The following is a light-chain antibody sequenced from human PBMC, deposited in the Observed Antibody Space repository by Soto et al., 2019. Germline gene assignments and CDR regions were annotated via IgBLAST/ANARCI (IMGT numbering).Light chain of an antibody. CDR2: DVS. Sequence: QSVLTQPASVSGSPGQSIAISCTGTSSDVGGYNYVSWYQHHPGKVPKLMIYDVSNRPSGVSDRFSGSKSGNTASLTISGLQAEDEADYYCSSYTSSSTPYVFGTGTKVTVL. V-gene: IGLV2-14*03. J-gene: IGLJ1*01. CDR3: SSYTSSSTPYV. CDR1: SSDVGGYNY.